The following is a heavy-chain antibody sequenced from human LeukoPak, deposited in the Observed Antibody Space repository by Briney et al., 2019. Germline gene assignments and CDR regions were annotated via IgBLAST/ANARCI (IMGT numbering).Heavy chain of an antibody. D-gene: IGHD3-10*01. CDR1: GFTFSSYA. V-gene: IGHV3-48*02. J-gene: IGHJ5*02. Sequence: GGSLRLSCAASGFTFSSYAMSWVRQAPGKGLEWVSFISSTSSTIYYADSVKGRFTISRDNAKNSLYLQMNSLRDEDTAIYYCATGEGSGSFCFDPWGQGTLVTVSS. CDR3: ATGEGSGSFCFDP. CDR2: ISSTSSTI.